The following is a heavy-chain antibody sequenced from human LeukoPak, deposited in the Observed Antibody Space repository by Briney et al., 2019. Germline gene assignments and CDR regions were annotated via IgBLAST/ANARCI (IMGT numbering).Heavy chain of an antibody. CDR2: ISTNGGST. CDR3: ARRSYSGAYGI. J-gene: IGHJ3*02. Sequence: GGSLRLSCAASGFTFSSYAMHWVRQAPGKGLEYVSAISTNGGSTYYANSVKGRFTVSRDNSKNTLYLQMGSLRAEDMAVYYCARRSYSGAYGIWGQGTMVTVSS. D-gene: IGHD1-26*01. CDR1: GFTFSSYA. V-gene: IGHV3-64*01.